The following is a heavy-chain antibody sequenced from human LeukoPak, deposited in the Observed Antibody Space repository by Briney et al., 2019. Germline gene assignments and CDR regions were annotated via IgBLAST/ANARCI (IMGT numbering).Heavy chain of an antibody. J-gene: IGHJ3*02. Sequence: GGSLRLSCAASGFTFSSYGMHWVRQAPGKGLEWVAVISYDGSNKYYADSVKGRFTISRDNSKNTLYLQMNSLRAEDTAVYYCAKALQLLWFGTDAFDIWGQGTMVTVSS. V-gene: IGHV3-30*18. CDR3: AKALQLLWFGTDAFDI. D-gene: IGHD3-10*01. CDR2: ISYDGSNK. CDR1: GFTFSSYG.